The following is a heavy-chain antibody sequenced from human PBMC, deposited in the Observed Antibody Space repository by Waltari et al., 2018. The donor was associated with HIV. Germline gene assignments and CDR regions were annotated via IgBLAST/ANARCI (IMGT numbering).Heavy chain of an antibody. V-gene: IGHV4-59*08. CDR1: GGSVTNYY. Sequence: QLQLQESGPGLAKPSETLSLTCTVSGGSVTNYYWSWIRQPPGKWLEWIGYLYHSGSTNYNPSLKSRVTTSVDTSKNRFSLNLTSVTAADTAVYYCARHSGSMGGAFDVWGQGTMVTVSS. CDR3: ARHSGSMGGAFDV. J-gene: IGHJ3*01. D-gene: IGHD3-10*01. CDR2: LYHSGST.